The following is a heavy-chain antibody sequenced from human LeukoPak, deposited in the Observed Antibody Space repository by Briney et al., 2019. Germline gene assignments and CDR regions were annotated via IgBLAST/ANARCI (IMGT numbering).Heavy chain of an antibody. Sequence: GGSLRLSCAASGFTFSNAWMSWVRQAPGKGLEWVGRIKSKTDGGTTDYAAPVKGRFTISRDDSKNTLYLQMNSLKTEDTAVYYCTTQGPYCSSTSCYSIDYCGQGTLVTVSS. CDR1: GFTFSNAW. D-gene: IGHD2-2*01. CDR2: IKSKTDGGTT. CDR3: TTQGPYCSSTSCYSIDY. V-gene: IGHV3-15*01. J-gene: IGHJ4*02.